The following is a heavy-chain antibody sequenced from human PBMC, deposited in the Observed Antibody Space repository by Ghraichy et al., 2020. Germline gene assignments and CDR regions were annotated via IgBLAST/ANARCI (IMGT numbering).Heavy chain of an antibody. CDR1: GGSFSGYY. CDR2: INHSGST. CDR3: ATSQLRYFDWLSRVEYFQH. V-gene: IGHV4-34*01. J-gene: IGHJ1*01. Sequence: SQTLSLTCAVYGGSFSGYYWSWIRQPPGKGLEWIGEINHSGSTNYNPSLKSRVTISVDTSKNQFSLKLSSVTAADTAVYYCATSQLRYFDWLSRVEYFQHVGQGTLVTVSS. D-gene: IGHD3-9*01.